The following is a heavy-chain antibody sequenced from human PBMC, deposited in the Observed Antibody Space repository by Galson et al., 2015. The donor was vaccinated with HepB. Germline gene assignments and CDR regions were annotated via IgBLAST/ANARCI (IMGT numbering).Heavy chain of an antibody. CDR2: TYYRSKWYN. J-gene: IGHJ4*02. CDR3: ACGNYHFDC. V-gene: IGHV6-1*01. CDR1: GDSVSSNSAA. D-gene: IGHD5-24*01. Sequence: CAISGDSVSSNSAAWNWFRQSPSRGHEWLGRTYYRSKWYNDYAVSVKSRITINPDTSKNQFSLQLNSVTPEDTAVYYCACGNYHFDCWDQGTLVTVSS.